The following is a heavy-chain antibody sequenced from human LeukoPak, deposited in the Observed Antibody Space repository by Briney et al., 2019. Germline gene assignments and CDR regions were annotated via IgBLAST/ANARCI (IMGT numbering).Heavy chain of an antibody. CDR2: INPNSGDT. Sequence: ASVKVSCKASGYTFTGYYIHWVRQAPGQGLEWMGWINPNSGDTNYAQKFQGRVTMTRDTSISTAYMELSRLRSDDTAVYYCAKEWAEYYYYYYMDVWGKGTTVTVSS. CDR3: AKEWAEYYYYYYMDV. D-gene: IGHD1-26*01. V-gene: IGHV1-2*02. CDR1: GYTFTGYY. J-gene: IGHJ6*03.